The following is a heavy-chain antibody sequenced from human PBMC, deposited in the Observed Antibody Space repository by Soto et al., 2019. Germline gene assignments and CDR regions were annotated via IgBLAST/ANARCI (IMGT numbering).Heavy chain of an antibody. V-gene: IGHV6-1*01. CDR2: TYYRSKWYN. CDR3: AKQYVLRFLEWSPTGDWFDP. J-gene: IGHJ5*02. Sequence: TLSLTCAISGYSVSSNSAAWNWIRQSPSRGLEWLGRTYYRSKWYNDYAVSVKSRITINPDTSKNQFSLQLNSVTPEDTAVYYCAKQYVLRFLEWSPTGDWFDPWGKGTLV. CDR1: GYSVSSNSAA. D-gene: IGHD3-3*01.